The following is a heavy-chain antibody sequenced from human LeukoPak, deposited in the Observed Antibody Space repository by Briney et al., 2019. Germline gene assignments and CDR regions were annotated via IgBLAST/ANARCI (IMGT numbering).Heavy chain of an antibody. CDR1: GYTFTGYY. J-gene: IGHJ4*02. D-gene: IGHD5-18*01. CDR2: INPNSGGT. Sequence: ASVKVSCKASGYTFTGYYMHWVRQAPGQGLEWMGRINPNSGGTNYAQKFQGRVTMTRDTSSSTAYMELSRLRSDDTAVYYCARSGVDTYGLQASGDFDYWGQGILVTVSS. V-gene: IGHV1-2*06. CDR3: ARSGVDTYGLQASGDFDY.